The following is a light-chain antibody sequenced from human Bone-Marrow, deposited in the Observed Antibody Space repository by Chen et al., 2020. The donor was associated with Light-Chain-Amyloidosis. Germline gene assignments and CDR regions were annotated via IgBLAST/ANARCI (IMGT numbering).Light chain of an antibody. V-gene: IGKV1-5*03. CDR3: QQYNGA. Sequence: DIQMTQSPSTLSASVGDRVTITCRASQSISSWLAWYQQKPGKVPKVLIHMASTLESGVPSRFSGSGSGTEFTLTISSLQPDDFATYYCQQYNGAFGQGTKVEIK. CDR2: MAS. CDR1: QSISSW. J-gene: IGKJ1*01.